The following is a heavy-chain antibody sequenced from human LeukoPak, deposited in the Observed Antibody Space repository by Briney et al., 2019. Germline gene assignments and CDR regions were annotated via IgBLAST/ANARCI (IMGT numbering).Heavy chain of an antibody. V-gene: IGHV4-39*07. CDR2: IYYSGST. CDR1: GGSISSSSYY. Sequence: SETLSLTCTVSGGSISSSSYYWGWIRQPPGKGLEWIGSIYYSGSTYYNPSLKSRVTISVDTSKNQFSLKLSSVTAADTAVYYCARDAYCSSTSCLRFDYYYYYMDVWGKGTTVTVSS. J-gene: IGHJ6*03. CDR3: ARDAYCSSTSCLRFDYYYYYMDV. D-gene: IGHD2-2*01.